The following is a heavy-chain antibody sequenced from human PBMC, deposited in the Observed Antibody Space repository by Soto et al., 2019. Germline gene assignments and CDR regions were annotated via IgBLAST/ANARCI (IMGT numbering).Heavy chain of an antibody. J-gene: IGHJ3*02. CDR3: ARANDLNAFDM. V-gene: IGHV3-53*04. Sequence: EVQLVESGGGLVQPGGSLRLSCVASGFSVSATKYMNWLRQAPDKGLEWVSVIYSGGTYYYAASVKGRFTLSRHDSKNTLYLQMDRLRPEDTAVYFCARANDLNAFDMWGQGTMVTVSS. CDR1: GFSVSATKY. CDR2: IYSGGTY.